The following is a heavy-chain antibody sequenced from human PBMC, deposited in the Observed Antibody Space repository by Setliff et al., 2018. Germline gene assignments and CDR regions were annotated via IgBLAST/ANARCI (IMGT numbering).Heavy chain of an antibody. J-gene: IGHJ4*01. CDR3: ARARSIAAADTFDY. V-gene: IGHV4-30-4*08. CDR2: IYYSGST. CDR1: GGSISSGDYY. Sequence: SETLSLTCTVSGGSISSGDYYWSWIRQPPGKGLEWIGYIYYSGSTYYNPSLESRVTISVDTSKNQFSLKLSSVTAADTAVYYCARARSIAAADTFDYWGQGTLVTVSS. D-gene: IGHD6-13*01.